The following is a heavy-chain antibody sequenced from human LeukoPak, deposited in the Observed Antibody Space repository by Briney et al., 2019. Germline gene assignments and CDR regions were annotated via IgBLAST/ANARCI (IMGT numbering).Heavy chain of an antibody. Sequence: ASVKVSCMASGYTFTSYDINWVRQATGQGLEWMGWMNPNSGNTGYAQKFQGRVTMTRNTSISTAYTELSSLRSEDTAVYYCARGTSDSSSDFQHWGQGTLVTVSS. D-gene: IGHD6-13*01. CDR3: ARGTSDSSSDFQH. CDR2: MNPNSGNT. J-gene: IGHJ1*01. CDR1: GYTFTSYD. V-gene: IGHV1-8*01.